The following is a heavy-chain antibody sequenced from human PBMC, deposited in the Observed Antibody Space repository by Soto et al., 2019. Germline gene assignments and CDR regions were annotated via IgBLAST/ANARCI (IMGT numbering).Heavy chain of an antibody. J-gene: IGHJ3*01. CDR3: ARTTGSRSLDV. V-gene: IGHV4-61*08. CDR2: IYSSGST. CDR1: GASISNTGFY. Sequence: QVQLQESGPGLVKPSETLSLSASVYGASISNTGFYWSWIRQPPGKGLEWIGYIYSSGSTTYNSSLKSRVTISLDTSKNQVSLLLSSVTAADTAKHYCARTTGSRSLDVWGHGTMVCVSS. D-gene: IGHD3-9*01.